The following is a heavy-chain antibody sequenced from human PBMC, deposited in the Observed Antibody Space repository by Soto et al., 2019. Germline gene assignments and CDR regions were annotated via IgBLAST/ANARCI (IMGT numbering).Heavy chain of an antibody. J-gene: IGHJ6*02. Sequence: EVQLVQPGAEVKKPGESLKISCKGSGYSFTSYWIGWVRQMPAKGLEWMGIIYPGDSDTRYSPSFQGQVTISADKSISTAYLQWSSLKASDTAMYYCARTSAAGKYYYGMDVWGQGTTVTVSS. V-gene: IGHV5-51*01. CDR3: ARTSAAGKYYYGMDV. CDR1: GYSFTSYW. CDR2: IYPGDSDT. D-gene: IGHD6-13*01.